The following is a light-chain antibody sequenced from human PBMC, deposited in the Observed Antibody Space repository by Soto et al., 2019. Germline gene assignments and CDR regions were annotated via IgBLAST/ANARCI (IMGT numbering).Light chain of an antibody. CDR1: SSDLGGYHY. J-gene: IGLJ1*01. Sequence: QSVLTQPASVSGSPGQSITISCTGTSSDLGGYHYVSWYQQHPGKAPKLMIYEVNYRPSGVSNRFSGSKSGNTASLTISGLPAEDEAYYYCSSYTTSVTRVFGTGTKLTVL. CDR2: EVN. CDR3: SSYTTSVTRV. V-gene: IGLV2-14*01.